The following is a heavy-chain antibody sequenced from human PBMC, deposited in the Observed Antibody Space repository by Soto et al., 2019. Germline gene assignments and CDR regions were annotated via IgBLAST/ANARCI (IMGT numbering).Heavy chain of an antibody. V-gene: IGHV3-33*01. Sequence: QVQLVESGGGVVQPGRSLRLSCAASGFTFSSYGMHWVRQAPGKGLEWVAVIWYDGSNKYYADSVKGRFTISRDNSKNTLYLQMNSLRAEDTAVYYCARAGVDSXSWYPYYYYYMDVWGKGTTVTVSS. CDR3: ARAGVDSXSWYPYYYYYMDV. CDR1: GFTFSSYG. J-gene: IGHJ6*03. D-gene: IGHD6-13*01. CDR2: IWYDGSNK.